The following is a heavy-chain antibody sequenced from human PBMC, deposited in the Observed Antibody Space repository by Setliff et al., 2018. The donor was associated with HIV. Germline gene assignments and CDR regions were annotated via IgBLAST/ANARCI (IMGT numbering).Heavy chain of an antibody. CDR1: GGSISSRSYY. V-gene: IGHV4-61*02. CDR3: ARESPDGLDY. J-gene: IGHJ4*02. CDR2: IYSYGKT. Sequence: SETLSLTCTVSGGSISSRSYYWSWLRQPAGKGLEWIGRIYSYGKTDYNPSLKSRVTISEDTSKNQFSLKVNSVTAADTAMYFCARESPDGLDYWGQGSLVTVSS. D-gene: IGHD2-8*01.